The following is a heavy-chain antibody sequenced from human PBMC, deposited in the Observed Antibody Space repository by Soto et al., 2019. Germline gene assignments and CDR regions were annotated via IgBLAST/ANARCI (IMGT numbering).Heavy chain of an antibody. CDR2: IIPIFGTA. CDR1: GGTFSSYA. CDR3: ARRSASGWYGAFDI. Sequence: ASVKVSCKASGGTFSSYAISWVRQAPGQGLEWMGGIIPIFGTANYAQKFQGRVTMTRDTSTSTVYMELSSLRSEDTAVYYCARRSASGWYGAFDIWGQGTMVTVSS. D-gene: IGHD6-19*01. V-gene: IGHV1-69*05. J-gene: IGHJ3*02.